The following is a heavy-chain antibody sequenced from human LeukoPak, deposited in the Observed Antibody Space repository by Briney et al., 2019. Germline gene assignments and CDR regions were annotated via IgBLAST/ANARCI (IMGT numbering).Heavy chain of an antibody. V-gene: IGHV1-2*02. D-gene: IGHD1-26*01. CDR3: ARDRGSGSLIDY. CDR1: GYTFTGYY. CDR2: INPNSGGT. Sequence: ASVKVSCKASGYTFTGYYMHWVRQAPGQGLEWMGWINPNSGGTNYAQKFQGRVTMTSDTSISTAYMELSRLRSDDTAVYYCARDRGSGSLIDYWGQGTLVTVSS. J-gene: IGHJ4*02.